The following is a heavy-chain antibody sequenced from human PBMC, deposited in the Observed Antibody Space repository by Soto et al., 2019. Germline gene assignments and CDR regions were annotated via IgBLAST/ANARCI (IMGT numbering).Heavy chain of an antibody. V-gene: IGHV3-30*18. CDR1: GFTFSSYG. D-gene: IGHD6-19*01. CDR2: ISYDGSNK. CDR3: AKDGRLVQLYGIDV. Sequence: PGGSLRLSCAASGFTFSSYGMHWVRQAPGKGLEWVAVISYDGSNKYYADSVKGRFTISRDNSKNTLYLQMNSLRAEDTAVYYCAKDGRLVQLYGIDVWGQGTTVTVSS. J-gene: IGHJ6*02.